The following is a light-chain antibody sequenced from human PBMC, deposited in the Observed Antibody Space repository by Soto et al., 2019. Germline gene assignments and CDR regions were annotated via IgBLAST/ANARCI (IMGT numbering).Light chain of an antibody. Sequence: EIVMTQSPATLSVSPGERATLSCRASQSVYSNLAWYQQKPGQAPRLLISDASTRATGIPARFSASGSGTDFTLTISDVQPEDFALYYCHQRQSWPRTFGQRTKVDIK. V-gene: IGKV3-15*01. CDR3: HQRQSWPRT. J-gene: IGKJ1*01. CDR2: DAS. CDR1: QSVYSN.